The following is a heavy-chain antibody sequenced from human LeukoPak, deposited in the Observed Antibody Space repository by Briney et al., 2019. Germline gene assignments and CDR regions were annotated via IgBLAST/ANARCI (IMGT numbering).Heavy chain of an antibody. V-gene: IGHV4-34*01. CDR1: GGSFSGYY. Sequence: PSEALSLTCAVYGGSFSGYYWSWIRQPPGKGLEWIGEINHSGSTNYNPSLKSRVTISVDTSKNQFSLKLSSVTAADTAVYYCARKGVYLNDWGQGTLVTVSS. D-gene: IGHD2-8*01. J-gene: IGHJ4*02. CDR2: INHSGST. CDR3: ARKGVYLND.